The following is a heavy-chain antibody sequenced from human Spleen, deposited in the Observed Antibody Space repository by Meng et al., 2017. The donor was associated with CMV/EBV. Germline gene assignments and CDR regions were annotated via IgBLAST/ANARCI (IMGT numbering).Heavy chain of an antibody. V-gene: IGHV3-30*04. J-gene: IGHJ4*02. CDR3: ARDSGYSSSWPEGIDY. D-gene: IGHD6-13*01. CDR2: ISYDGSNK. Sequence: GVTFSSYAMHWVRQTPGKGLEWVAVISYDGSNKYYADSVKGRFTISRDNSKNTLYLQMNSLRAEDTAVYYCARDSGYSSSWPEGIDYWGQGTLVTVSS. CDR1: GVTFSSYA.